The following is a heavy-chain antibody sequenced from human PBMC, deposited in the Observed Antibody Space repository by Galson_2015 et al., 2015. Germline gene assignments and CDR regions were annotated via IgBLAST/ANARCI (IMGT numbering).Heavy chain of an antibody. CDR1: GYTFTDYY. CDR2: INPHSGGT. D-gene: IGHD3-3*01. Sequence: SVKVSCKASGYTFTDYYIHWVRQAPGRGLEWMGRINPHSGGTNYAQKFQGRVTMTRDTTISTAYMELSRLKSDDTAVYYCARDGPDTKHTDRWGQGTLVTVSS. V-gene: IGHV1-2*06. CDR3: ARDGPDTKHTDR. J-gene: IGHJ5*02.